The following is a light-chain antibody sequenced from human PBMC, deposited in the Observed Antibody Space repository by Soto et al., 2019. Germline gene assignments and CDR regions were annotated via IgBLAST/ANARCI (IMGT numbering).Light chain of an antibody. CDR1: QSVSSN. J-gene: IGKJ4*01. V-gene: IGKV3-15*01. CDR2: GAS. CDR3: QQYNNRPLT. Sequence: EKVMTQSPATLSVSPGERATLSCRASQSVSSNLAWFQQKPGQAPRLLLYGASTRATGVPARFSGSGSGTEFTLTISSLQSEDFAVYYCQQYNNRPLTFGGGTKVDIK.